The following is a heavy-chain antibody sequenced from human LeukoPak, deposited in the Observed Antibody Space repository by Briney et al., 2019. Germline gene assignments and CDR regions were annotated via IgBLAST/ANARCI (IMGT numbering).Heavy chain of an antibody. CDR3: ARDGGVGYSSSSVPWFDP. Sequence: GAAVKVSCKAPGDVFTSSGISWARPAPGQGLEWMGWISAYNGNTNYAQKFQGRVTMTTDTSTSTAYMELRSLRSDDTAVYYCARDGGVGYSSSSVPWFDPWGQGTLVTVSS. J-gene: IGHJ5*02. V-gene: IGHV1-18*01. CDR1: GDVFTSSG. D-gene: IGHD6-6*01. CDR2: ISAYNGNT.